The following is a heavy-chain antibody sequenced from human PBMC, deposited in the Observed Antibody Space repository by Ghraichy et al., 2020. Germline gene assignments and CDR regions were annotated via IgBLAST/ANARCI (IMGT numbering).Heavy chain of an antibody. Sequence: GGSLRLSCAASGFTFGTYNMNWVRQAPGKGLEWVSYISSGSRTIYYADSVKGRFTISRDNAKNSLYLQMNSLRDEDTAVYYCARDLSHSVSYYNLDDWGQGTMVTVSS. V-gene: IGHV3-48*02. CDR3: ARDLSHSVSYYNLDD. CDR1: GFTFGTYN. D-gene: IGHD1-26*01. CDR2: ISSGSRTI. J-gene: IGHJ4*02.